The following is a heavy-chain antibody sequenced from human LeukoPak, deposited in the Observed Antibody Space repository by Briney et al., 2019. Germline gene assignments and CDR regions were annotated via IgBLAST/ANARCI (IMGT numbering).Heavy chain of an antibody. D-gene: IGHD4-11*01. Sequence: SETLSLTCTVSGGSISSSSYYWGWIRQPPGKGLEWIGEINHSGSTNYNPSLKSRLTISVDTSKNQFSLKLSSVTAADTAVYYCARQGAFFTVTRFYWFDPWGQGTLVTVSS. CDR3: ARQGAFFTVTRFYWFDP. V-gene: IGHV4-39*01. CDR1: GGSISSSSYY. CDR2: INHSGST. J-gene: IGHJ5*02.